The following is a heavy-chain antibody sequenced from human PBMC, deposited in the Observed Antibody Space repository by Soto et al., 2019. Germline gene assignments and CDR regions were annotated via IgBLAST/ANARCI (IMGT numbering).Heavy chain of an antibody. V-gene: IGHV1-69*06. Sequence: QVQLLQSGAEVKKPGSSGKVLCKVAGGAFNNYALNWVRHVPGQGLEWLGGIIPLHNTSNYSLKFLGKVTVTADIASTIGYMELNSPTSDDTAPYYCARWSNWNPLYYDGLDVWGKGTTVTGSS. CDR3: ARWSNWNPLYYDGLDV. CDR1: GGAFNNYA. CDR2: IIPLHNTS. D-gene: IGHD1-20*01. J-gene: IGHJ6*04.